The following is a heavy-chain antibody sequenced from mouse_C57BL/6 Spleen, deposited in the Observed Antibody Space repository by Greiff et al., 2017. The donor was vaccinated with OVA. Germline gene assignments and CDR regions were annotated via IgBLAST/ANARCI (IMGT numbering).Heavy chain of an antibody. J-gene: IGHJ4*01. CDR2: INPNNGGT. CDR1: GYTFTDYY. CDR3: ARWLDVLYAMDY. Sequence: EVQLQQSGPELVKPGASVKISCKASGYTFTDYYMNWVKQSHGKSLEWIGDINPNNGGTSYNQKFKGKATLTVDKSSSTAYMELRSLTSEDSAVYYCARWLDVLYAMDYWGQGTSVTVAS. D-gene: IGHD2-2*01. V-gene: IGHV1-26*01.